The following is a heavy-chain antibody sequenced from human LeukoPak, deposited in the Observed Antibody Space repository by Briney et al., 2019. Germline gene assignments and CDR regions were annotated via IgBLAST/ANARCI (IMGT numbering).Heavy chain of an antibody. CDR2: INQNGGEN. J-gene: IGHJ4*02. CDR3: ATGRSCTTCYLPDY. D-gene: IGHD2-2*01. Sequence: GGSLRLSCAVSGITFSSYWMTWVRQAPGKGLEWVANINQNGGENYYVDSVKGRFTVSRDNTKNSVYLQMNSLRAEDTAVYYCATGRSCTTCYLPDYWGQGTLVTVSS. V-gene: IGHV3-7*01. CDR1: GITFSSYW.